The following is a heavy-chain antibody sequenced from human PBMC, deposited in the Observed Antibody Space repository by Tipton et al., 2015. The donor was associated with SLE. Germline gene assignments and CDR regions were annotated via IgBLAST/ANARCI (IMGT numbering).Heavy chain of an antibody. V-gene: IGHV4-59*01. CDR1: GGSISSYY. D-gene: IGHD3-22*01. CDR3: ASQPRRYYDSSGYLYYFDY. J-gene: IGHJ4*02. CDR2: IYYSGST. Sequence: TLSLTCTASGGSISSYYWSWIRQPPGKGLEWIGYIYYSGSTNYNPSLKSRVTISVDTSKNQFSLKLSSVTAADTAVYYCASQPRRYYDSSGYLYYFDYWGQGTLVTVSS.